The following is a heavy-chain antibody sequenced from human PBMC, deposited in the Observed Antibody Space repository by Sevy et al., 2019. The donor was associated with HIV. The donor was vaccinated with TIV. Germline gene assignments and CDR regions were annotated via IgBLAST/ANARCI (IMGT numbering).Heavy chain of an antibody. CDR1: GFSVSSNY. D-gene: IGHD5-18*01. CDR2: MYSDGST. J-gene: IGHJ4*02. V-gene: IGHV3-66*01. Sequence: GGSLRLSCAASGFSVSSNYMSWVSQAPGKGLEWVSVMYSDGSTYHADSVKGRFTISRDNSKNTLYLQMNSLRVEDTAVYYCARGKSGYGYGLDYWGQGTLVTVSS. CDR3: ARGKSGYGYGLDY.